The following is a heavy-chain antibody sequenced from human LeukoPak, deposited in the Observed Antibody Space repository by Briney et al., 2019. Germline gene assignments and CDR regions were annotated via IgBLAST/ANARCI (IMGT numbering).Heavy chain of an antibody. Sequence: SGGSLRLSCAASGFTFSSYWMSWVRQAPGKGLEWVANIKQDGSEKYYVDSVKGRFTISRDNAKNSLYLQMNSLRAEDTAVYYCAAQNYYDGSGYYAYWGQGTLVTVSS. V-gene: IGHV3-7*03. J-gene: IGHJ4*02. CDR1: GFTFSSYW. CDR2: IKQDGSEK. CDR3: AAQNYYDGSGYYAY. D-gene: IGHD3-22*01.